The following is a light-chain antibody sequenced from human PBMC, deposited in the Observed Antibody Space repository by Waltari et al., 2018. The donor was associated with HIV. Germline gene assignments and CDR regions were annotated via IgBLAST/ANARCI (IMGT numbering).Light chain of an antibody. CDR1: HVISNS. CDR2: DAS. CDR3: QQYYNIPRT. Sequence: DIQMTQSPSSLSASVGDSVTITCRASHVISNSLAWYQQRPGKAPKLLVYDASRLESGVPSRISGSGGGTDFTLTITTLQPEDFATYFCQQYYNIPRTFGQGTEVEV. V-gene: IGKV1-NL1*01. J-gene: IGKJ2*01.